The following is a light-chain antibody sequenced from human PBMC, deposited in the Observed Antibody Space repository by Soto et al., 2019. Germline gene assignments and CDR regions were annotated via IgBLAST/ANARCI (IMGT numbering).Light chain of an antibody. CDR1: QSIRTY. V-gene: IGKV1-39*01. CDR2: DAS. CDR3: QQTHSTPYT. Sequence: DIQMTQSPSSLSASVGDRVTITCRASQSIRTYLNWYQLRPGKAPKLLIYDASSFQSGVPSRFSGSGSGTDFTLTISNLQPEDFATFYCQQTHSTPYTFGQVTTLEI. J-gene: IGKJ2*01.